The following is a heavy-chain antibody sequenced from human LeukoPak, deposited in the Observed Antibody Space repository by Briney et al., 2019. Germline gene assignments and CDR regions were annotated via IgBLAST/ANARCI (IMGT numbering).Heavy chain of an antibody. CDR1: GGSISSYY. CDR3: ARYRMELDCHFYYYMDV. Sequence: PSETLSLTCTVSGGSISSYYWSWIRQPPGKGLGWIGYIYYSGSTNYNPSLKSRVTISVDTFKSQFSLKLSSVTAADTAVCYCARYRMELDCHFYYYMDVWGKGTAVTVSS. J-gene: IGHJ6*03. D-gene: IGHD4/OR15-4a*01. V-gene: IGHV4-59*01. CDR2: IYYSGST.